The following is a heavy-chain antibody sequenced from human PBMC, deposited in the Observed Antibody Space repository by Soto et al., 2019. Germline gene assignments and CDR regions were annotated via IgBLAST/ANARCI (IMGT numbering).Heavy chain of an antibody. CDR1: SGSISSSNW. V-gene: IGHV4-4*02. D-gene: IGHD5-12*01. CDR2: IYHSGST. J-gene: IGHJ4*02. Sequence: SETLSLTCAVSSGSISSSNWWSCVRQPPGKGLEWIGEIYHSGSTNYNPSLKSRVTISVDKSKNQFSLKLSSVTAADTAVYYCASLVIVATIESHFDYWGQGTLVTVSS. CDR3: ASLVIVATIESHFDY.